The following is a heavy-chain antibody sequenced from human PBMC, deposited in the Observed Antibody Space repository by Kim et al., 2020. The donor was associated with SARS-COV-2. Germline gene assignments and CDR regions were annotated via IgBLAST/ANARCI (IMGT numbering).Heavy chain of an antibody. J-gene: IGHJ4*02. CDR1: GFTFSNFG. CDR3: AKYATGTGFDH. Sequence: GGSLRLSCAASGFTFSNFGMHWVRQAPGKGLEWVAVISYDRREKYYADSVKGRFTISRDNSKNILSVEMDSLRPEDTATYYCAKYATGTGFDHWGQGTLVTVSS. CDR2: ISYDRREK. V-gene: IGHV3-30*18. D-gene: IGHD1-1*01.